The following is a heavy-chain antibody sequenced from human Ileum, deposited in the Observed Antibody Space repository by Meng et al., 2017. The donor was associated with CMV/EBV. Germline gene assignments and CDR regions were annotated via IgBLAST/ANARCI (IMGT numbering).Heavy chain of an antibody. CDR2: INPTSGGT. CDR3: ARDFSGGGGY. J-gene: IGHJ4*02. Sequence: VACTASGYAFAGYYMHWVRPAPGQGLGWMGWINPTSGGTNYAQKFQGRVTMTRDTSISTAYMELSRLRSDDTAVYYCARDFSGGGGYWGQGTLVTVSS. CDR1: GYAFAGYY. D-gene: IGHD2/OR15-2a*01. V-gene: IGHV1-2*02.